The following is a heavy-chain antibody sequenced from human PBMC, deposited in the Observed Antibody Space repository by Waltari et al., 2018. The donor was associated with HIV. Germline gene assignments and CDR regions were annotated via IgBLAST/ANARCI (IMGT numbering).Heavy chain of an antibody. CDR1: GGSFSGYY. V-gene: IGHV4-34*01. CDR3: ARLVVPAARYYYYYGMDV. Sequence: QVQLQQWGAGLLKPSEPLSLTCAVYGGSFSGYYWSCIRPPPGKGLEWIGEINHSGSTNYNPSLKSRVTISVDTSKNQFSLKLSSVTAADTAVYYCARLVVPAARYYYYYGMDVWGQGTTVTVSS. D-gene: IGHD2-2*01. CDR2: INHSGST. J-gene: IGHJ6*02.